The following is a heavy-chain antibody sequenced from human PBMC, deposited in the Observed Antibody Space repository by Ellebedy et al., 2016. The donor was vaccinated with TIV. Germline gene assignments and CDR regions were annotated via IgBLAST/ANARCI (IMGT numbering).Heavy chain of an antibody. D-gene: IGHD5-18*01. J-gene: IGHJ4*02. Sequence: MPSETLSLTCTVSGGSISSYHWSWIRQPPGKGLEWIGYYYYSGSTNYNPSLKSRVTISVDTSKNQFSLKLSSVTAADTAVYYCARRDTAMVTFDYWGQGTLVTVSS. CDR3: ARRDTAMVTFDY. V-gene: IGHV4-59*08. CDR1: GGSISSYH. CDR2: YYYSGST.